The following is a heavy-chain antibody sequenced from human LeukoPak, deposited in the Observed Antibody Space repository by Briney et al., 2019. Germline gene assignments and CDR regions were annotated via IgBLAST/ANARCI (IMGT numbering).Heavy chain of an antibody. CDR3: ARATRTYYYDSSGYFPDGAAHDY. V-gene: IGHV4-38-2*02. D-gene: IGHD3-22*01. CDR1: GYSISSGYY. Sequence: SETLSLTCTVSGYSISSGYYWGWIRQPPGKGLEWIGSIYYSGSTYYNPSLKSRVTISVDTSKNQFSLKLSSVTAADTAVYYCARATRTYYYDSSGYFPDGAAHDYWGQGTLVTVSS. J-gene: IGHJ4*02. CDR2: IYYSGST.